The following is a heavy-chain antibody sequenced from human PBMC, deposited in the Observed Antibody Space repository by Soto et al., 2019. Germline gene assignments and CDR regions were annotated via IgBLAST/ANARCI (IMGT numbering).Heavy chain of an antibody. Sequence: LSLTCTVSGASISGFYWSWIRKSAGKGLEWIGRIYATGTTDYNPSLKSRVMMSVDTSKKQFSLKLRSVTAADTAVYYCVRGGTKTLRDWFDPWGQGISVTVSS. CDR1: GASISGFY. CDR2: IYATGTT. CDR3: VRGGTKTLRDWFDP. D-gene: IGHD1-1*01. V-gene: IGHV4-4*07. J-gene: IGHJ5*02.